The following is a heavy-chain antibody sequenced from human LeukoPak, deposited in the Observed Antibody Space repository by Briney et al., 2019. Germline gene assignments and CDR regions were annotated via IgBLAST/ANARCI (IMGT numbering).Heavy chain of an antibody. CDR2: MNPNSGNT. Sequence: GASVKVSCKASGYTFTSYDINWVRQATGQGLEWMGWMNPNSGNTGYAQKFQGRVTMTRNTSISTAYMELSSLRSEDTAVYYCARGFHPVRPYTYYYDSSGYYGNYWGQGTLVTVSS. CDR3: ARGFHPVRPYTYYYDSSGYYGNY. V-gene: IGHV1-8*02. J-gene: IGHJ4*02. CDR1: GYTFTSYD. D-gene: IGHD3-22*01.